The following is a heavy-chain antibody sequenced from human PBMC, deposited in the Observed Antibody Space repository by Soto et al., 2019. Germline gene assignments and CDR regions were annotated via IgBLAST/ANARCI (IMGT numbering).Heavy chain of an antibody. CDR2: ISSSSSYI. D-gene: IGHD6-6*01. J-gene: IGHJ6*02. CDR1: GFTFSSYS. CDR3: ASSSSSYYYYYGMDV. V-gene: IGHV3-21*01. Sequence: EVQLVESGGGLVKPGGSLRLSCAASGFTFSSYSMNWVRQAPGKGLEWVSFISSSSSYIYYADSVKGRFTISRDNAKNSLYLQMNSLRAEDTAVYYCASSSSSYYYYYGMDVWGQGTTVTVSS.